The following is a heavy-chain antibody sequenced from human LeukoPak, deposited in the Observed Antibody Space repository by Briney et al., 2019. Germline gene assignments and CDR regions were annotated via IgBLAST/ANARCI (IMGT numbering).Heavy chain of an antibody. CDR1: GGSISRYY. D-gene: IGHD3-10*01. Sequence: PSQTLSLTCTVSGGSISRYYWSWIRQHPGNGLEWIGYISYTGSTTYNSSLKSRVTISLDTSQNQFSLKLTSVTPADTAVYYCAKTAKYYYGSETYYFFEYWGQGTLVTVSS. CDR3: AKTAKYYYGSETYYFFEY. CDR2: ISYTGST. J-gene: IGHJ4*02. V-gene: IGHV4-59*01.